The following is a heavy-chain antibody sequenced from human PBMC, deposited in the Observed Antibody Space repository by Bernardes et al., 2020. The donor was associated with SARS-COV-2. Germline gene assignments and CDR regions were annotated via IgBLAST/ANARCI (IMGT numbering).Heavy chain of an antibody. CDR2: ISTRSNYI. J-gene: IGHJ4*02. V-gene: IGHV3-21*01. Sequence: GGSLRLSCEASGFTLSDYSLNWVRQAPGKRLEWVSSISTRSNYILYADSVKGRFSISRDNAKNSRYLLLSLQMDSLRAEDTAIYYCARSGDDLLTPFDYWGQGAPVIVSS. CDR3: ARSGDDLLTPFDY. D-gene: IGHD3-9*01. CDR1: GFTLSDYS.